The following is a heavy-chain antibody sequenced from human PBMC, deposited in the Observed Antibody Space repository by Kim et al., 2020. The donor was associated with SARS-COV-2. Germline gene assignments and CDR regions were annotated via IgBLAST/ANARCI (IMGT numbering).Heavy chain of an antibody. D-gene: IGHD5-12*01. CDR3: ARVLGSGNDRGLDY. CDR1: GFTFSDFY. V-gene: IGHV3-11*04. Sequence: GGSLRLSCAASGFTFSDFYMSWIRQAPGKGLEWVSYISTVGAAKYYGDPVKGRFTISRDNAKKSLYVQMNSLRAEDTAVYYCARVLGSGNDRGLDYWGPGTLVAVSS. J-gene: IGHJ4*02. CDR2: ISTVGAAK.